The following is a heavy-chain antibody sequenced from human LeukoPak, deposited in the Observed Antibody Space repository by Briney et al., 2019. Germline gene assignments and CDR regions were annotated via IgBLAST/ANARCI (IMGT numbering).Heavy chain of an antibody. J-gene: IGHJ6*02. CDR1: GYSFTSYW. CDR3: ARTYSYGYYYYGMDV. Sequence: GESLKISCKGSGYSFTSYWIGWVRQMPGKGLEWMGIIYPGDSDTRYSPSFQGQVTISADKSISTAYLQWSSLKASGTAMYYCARTYSYGYYYYGMDVWGQGTTVTVSS. D-gene: IGHD5-18*01. V-gene: IGHV5-51*01. CDR2: IYPGDSDT.